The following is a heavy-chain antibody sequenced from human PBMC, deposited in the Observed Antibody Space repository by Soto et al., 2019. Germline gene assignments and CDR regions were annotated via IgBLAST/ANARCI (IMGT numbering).Heavy chain of an antibody. CDR2: IYYSGGT. CDR3: ARFAKEENPKRESWYAFDI. V-gene: IGHV4-31*02. CDR1: GGYISRGYF. Sequence: SETLSLTWTLSGGYISRGYFCSWIRQRPGKGLGCIGNIYYSGGTYSNPSLESRVVMSVDTSKNEFTLKVNSVTAADTAMYYCARFAKEENPKRESWYAFDIWGQGILVTVSS. D-gene: IGHD6-13*01. J-gene: IGHJ4*02.